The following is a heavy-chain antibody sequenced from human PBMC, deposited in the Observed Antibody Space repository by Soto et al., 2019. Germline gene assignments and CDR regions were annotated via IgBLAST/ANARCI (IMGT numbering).Heavy chain of an antibody. V-gene: IGHV3-66*01. CDR3: ARVYGDYYDAFDI. J-gene: IGHJ3*02. CDR1: GFTVISNY. D-gene: IGHD4-17*01. Sequence: GGSLRLSCAASGFTVISNYMSWVRQAPGKGLEWVSVIYSGGSTYYADSVKGRFTISRDNSKNTLYLQMNSLRADDTAVYYCARVYGDYYDAFDIWGQGTMVTVSS. CDR2: IYSGGST.